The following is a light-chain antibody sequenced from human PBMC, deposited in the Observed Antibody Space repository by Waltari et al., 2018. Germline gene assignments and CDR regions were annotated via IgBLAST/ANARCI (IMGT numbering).Light chain of an antibody. CDR2: DVS. CDR1: GNDVGGFNF. J-gene: IGLJ2*01. V-gene: IGLV2-14*03. CDR3: SSFTTTFSLV. Sequence: QSALTQPASVSGSPGQSITISCTGTGNDVGGFNFVSWYQQHTGTVPKDLIYDVSKRPSGVSDRFSGSKSGNTASLTISGLQTEDEATYYCSSFTTTFSLVFGGGTDLTVL.